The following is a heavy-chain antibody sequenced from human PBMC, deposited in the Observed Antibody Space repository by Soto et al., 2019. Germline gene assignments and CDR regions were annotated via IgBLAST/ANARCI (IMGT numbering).Heavy chain of an antibody. CDR1: GGTLSSYA. CDR3: ARIGWFGELLSPSNWFDP. V-gene: IGHV1-18*01. J-gene: IGHJ5*02. CDR2: ISAIIGKT. Sequence: ASVKVSCKASGGTLSSYAISWVRQAPGQGLEWMGGISAIIGKTNYARKLQGRVTMTTDTSTSTAYMELRSLRSDDTAVYYCARIGWFGELLSPSNWFDPWGQGTLVTVSS. D-gene: IGHD3-10*01.